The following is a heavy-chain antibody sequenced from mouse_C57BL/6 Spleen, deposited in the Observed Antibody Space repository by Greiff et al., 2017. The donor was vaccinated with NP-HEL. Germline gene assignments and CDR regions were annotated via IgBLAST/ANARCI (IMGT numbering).Heavy chain of an antibody. CDR2: IYPRSGNT. CDR1: GYTFTSYG. D-gene: IGHD4-1*01. Sequence: VQLQQSGAELARPGASVKLSCKASGYTFTSYGISWVKQRPGQGLEWIGEIYPRSGNTYYNEKFKGKATLTADKSSSTAYMELRSLTSEDSAVYFCARSVTGQGFAYWGQGTLVTVSA. V-gene: IGHV1-81*01. CDR3: ARSVTGQGFAY. J-gene: IGHJ3*01.